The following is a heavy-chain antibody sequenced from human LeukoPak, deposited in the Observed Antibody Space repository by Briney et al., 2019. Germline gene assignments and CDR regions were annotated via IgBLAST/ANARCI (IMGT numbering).Heavy chain of an antibody. Sequence: SETLSLTCTVSGYSISSGYYWGWIRQPPGKGLEWIGSIYHSGSTYYNPSLKSRVTISVDTSKNQFSLKLSSVTAADTAVYYCARGVIVVSYYFDYWGQGTLVTVSS. J-gene: IGHJ4*02. V-gene: IGHV4-38-2*02. CDR3: ARGVIVVSYYFDY. D-gene: IGHD3-22*01. CDR2: IYHSGST. CDR1: GYSISSGYY.